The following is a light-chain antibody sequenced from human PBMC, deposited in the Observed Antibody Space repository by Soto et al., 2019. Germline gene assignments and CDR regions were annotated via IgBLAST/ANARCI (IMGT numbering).Light chain of an antibody. Sequence: QSALTQPASVSGSPGQSITISCTGTSSDVGGYNYVSWFQQHPGKAPKLMLSDVSNRPSGVSNRFSVSKSGNTASLTISGLQAEDEADYYCSSYTTSSTWVFGGGTKLTVL. CDR2: DVS. CDR1: SSDVGGYNY. J-gene: IGLJ3*02. CDR3: SSYTTSSTWV. V-gene: IGLV2-14*01.